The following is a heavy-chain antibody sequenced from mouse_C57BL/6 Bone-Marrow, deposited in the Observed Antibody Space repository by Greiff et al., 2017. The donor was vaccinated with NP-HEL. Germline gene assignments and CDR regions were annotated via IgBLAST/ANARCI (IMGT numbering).Heavy chain of an antibody. D-gene: IGHD2-4*01. Sequence: EVQLQQSGGGLVQPKGSLKLSCAASGFSFTTYAMNWVRQAPGQGLEWVARIRSKSNNYATYYADTVKDRFTISRDDSESTLYLQMNNLKTEDTAMYYCVREDYEEFAYWGQGTLVTVSA. CDR3: VREDYEEFAY. J-gene: IGHJ3*01. CDR2: IRSKSNNYAT. V-gene: IGHV10-1*01. CDR1: GFSFTTYA.